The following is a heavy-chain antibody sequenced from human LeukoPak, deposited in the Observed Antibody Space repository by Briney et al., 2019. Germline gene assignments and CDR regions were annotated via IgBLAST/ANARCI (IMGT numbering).Heavy chain of an antibody. CDR2: INAGNGNT. CDR3: ARALYSSSWDFDY. D-gene: IGHD6-13*01. CDR1: GYTFTSYA. Sequence: ASVKVSCTAAGYTFTSYAMHWLRQSIGQRLEWMGWINAGNGNTKYSQKFQGRVTITRDTSASTAYMELSSLRSEDTAVSYCARALYSSSWDFDYWGQGTLVTVSS. J-gene: IGHJ4*02. V-gene: IGHV1-3*01.